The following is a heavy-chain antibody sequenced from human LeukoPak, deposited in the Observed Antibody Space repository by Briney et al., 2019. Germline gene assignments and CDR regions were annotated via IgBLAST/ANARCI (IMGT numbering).Heavy chain of an antibody. D-gene: IGHD1-26*01. V-gene: IGHV1-24*01. J-gene: IGHJ4*02. CDR3: LTRWDPFDN. CDR2: FDPDSGKT. Sequence: ASMKVSCKVTGYSLSDTSLHWVRQTPGKGLQWMGGFDPDSGKTLYAQNFQGRVTMTEDTSTETAYMEMTSLTFQDTCVYYCLTRWDPFDNWGQGILVFVSA. CDR1: GYSLSDTS.